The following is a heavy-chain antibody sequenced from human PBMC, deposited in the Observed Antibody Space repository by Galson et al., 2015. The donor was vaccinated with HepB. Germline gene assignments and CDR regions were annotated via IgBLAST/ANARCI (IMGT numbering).Heavy chain of an antibody. CDR3: ARDRSGSIDY. CDR1: TFTFSSYA. J-gene: IGHJ4*02. D-gene: IGHD1-26*01. V-gene: IGHV3-30-3*01. Sequence: SLRLSCAASTFTFSSYAMHWVRQAPGKGLEWVAVMSYDGSDIHYANSVQGRFTISRDNSENTLFLQMNSLRAEDTALYYCARDRSGSIDYWGQGTLVTVSS. CDR2: MSYDGSDI.